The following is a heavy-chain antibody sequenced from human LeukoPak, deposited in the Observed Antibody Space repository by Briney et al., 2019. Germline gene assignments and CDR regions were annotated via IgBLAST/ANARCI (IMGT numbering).Heavy chain of an antibody. CDR1: GFTFTSSA. J-gene: IGHJ4*02. V-gene: IGHV1-58*01. D-gene: IGHD3-16*02. CDR2: IVVGSGNT. Sequence: SVKVSCKASGFTFTSSAVQWVRQARGQRLEWIGWIVVGSGNTNYAQKFQERVTITRDMSTSTAYMELSSLRSEDTAVYYRAAGVITFGGVIVSLGFDYWGQGTLVTVSS. CDR3: AAGVITFGGVIVSLGFDY.